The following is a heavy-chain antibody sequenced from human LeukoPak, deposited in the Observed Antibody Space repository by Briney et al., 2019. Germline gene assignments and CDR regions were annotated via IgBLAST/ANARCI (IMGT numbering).Heavy chain of an antibody. Sequence: ASVKVSCKASGYTFTSYYMHWVRQAPAQGLEWMGIINPSGGSTSYAQKFQGRVTMTRDTSTSTVYMELSSLRSEDTAVYYCARDRIVGATLAYWGQGTLVTVSS. J-gene: IGHJ4*02. CDR1: GYTFTSYY. CDR3: ARDRIVGATLAY. CDR2: INPSGGST. V-gene: IGHV1-46*01. D-gene: IGHD1-26*01.